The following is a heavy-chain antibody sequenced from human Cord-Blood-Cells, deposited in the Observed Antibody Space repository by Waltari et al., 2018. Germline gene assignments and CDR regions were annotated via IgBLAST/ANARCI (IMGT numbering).Heavy chain of an antibody. D-gene: IGHD5-12*01. Sequence: QVQLQQWGAGLLTPSEPLSLTCAVYGGCFSGYYCRWLRQPPGKGLAWIGEINHSGSTNYNPSLKSRVTISVDTSKNQFSLKLSSVTAADTAVYYCARGRGTVWWLPTRAVWFDPWGQGTLVTVSS. CDR1: GGCFSGYY. CDR2: INHSGST. CDR3: ARGRGTVWWLPTRAVWFDP. V-gene: IGHV4-34*01. J-gene: IGHJ5*02.